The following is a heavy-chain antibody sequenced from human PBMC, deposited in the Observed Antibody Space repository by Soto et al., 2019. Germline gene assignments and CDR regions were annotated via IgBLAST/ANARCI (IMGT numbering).Heavy chain of an antibody. CDR2: ISGSGGST. J-gene: IGHJ6*02. CDR1: GFTFSSYA. D-gene: IGHD2-2*02. Sequence: GGSLRLSCAASGFTFSSYAMSWVRQAPGKGLEWVSAISGSGGSTYYADSVKGRFTISRDNSKNTLYLQMNSLRAEDTAVYYCAKPWGYCSSTSCYTDDYYYYRMDVWGQGTKVTVSS. V-gene: IGHV3-23*01. CDR3: AKPWGYCSSTSCYTDDYYYYRMDV.